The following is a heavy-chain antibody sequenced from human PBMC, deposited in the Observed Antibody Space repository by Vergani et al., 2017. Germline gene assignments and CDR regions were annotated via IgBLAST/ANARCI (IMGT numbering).Heavy chain of an antibody. Sequence: VQVVQSGAEVKKSGASVKVSCKTSVYTFSNYYMHWVRQAPGQGLEWMGLVDPEDGETIYAEKFKGRVTIAADTSTDTAHLELSSLRSEDTAVYYCATPQTVTTGGMEVWGQGTTVIVSS. J-gene: IGHJ6*02. V-gene: IGHV1-69-2*01. D-gene: IGHD4-17*01. CDR3: ATPQTVTTGGMEV. CDR2: VDPEDGET. CDR1: VYTFSNYY.